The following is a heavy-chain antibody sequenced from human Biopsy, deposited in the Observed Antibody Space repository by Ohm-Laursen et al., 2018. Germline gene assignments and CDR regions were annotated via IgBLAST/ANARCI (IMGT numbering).Heavy chain of an antibody. V-gene: IGHV1-18*01. J-gene: IGHJ4*02. CDR3: ARIAAAGWDDY. CDR1: GYKFTSYG. D-gene: IGHD6-25*01. CDR2: ISGYNGNT. Sequence: SVKVSCKASGYKFTSYGMSWVRQAPGQGFEWMGRISGYNGNTNYAQKFQGRITMTIDAATGTGYMDLRSLKSDDTAVYYCARIAAAGWDDYWGQGTLVTVSS.